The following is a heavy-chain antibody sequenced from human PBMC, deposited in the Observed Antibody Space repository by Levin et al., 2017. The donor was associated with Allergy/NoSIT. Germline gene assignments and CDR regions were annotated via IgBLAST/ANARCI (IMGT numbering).Heavy chain of an antibody. V-gene: IGHV3-23*01. D-gene: IGHD3-22*01. J-gene: IGHJ4*02. CDR2: LSGSGSGT. CDR1: GFTFSSYA. Sequence: GGSLRLSCAASGFTFSSYAMSWVRQAPGKGLEWVSALSGSGSGTYYADSVKGRFTISRDNSKNTLYLQMNSLRAEDTAVYYCAKLVQKSSGYSHLYFDYWGQGTLVTVSS. CDR3: AKLVQKSSGYSHLYFDY.